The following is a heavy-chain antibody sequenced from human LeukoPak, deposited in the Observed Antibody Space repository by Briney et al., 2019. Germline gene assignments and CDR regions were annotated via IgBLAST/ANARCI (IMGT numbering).Heavy chain of an antibody. CDR2: ISYDGSNK. CDR1: GFTFSSYA. CDR3: ARDAYYDFWSGYPRYFDY. D-gene: IGHD3-3*01. J-gene: IGHJ4*02. V-gene: IGHV3-30*04. Sequence: GGSLRLSCAASGFTFSSYAMHWVRQAPGKGLEWVAVISYDGSNKYYADSVKGRFTISRDNSKNTLYLQMNSLRAEDTAVYYCARDAYYDFWSGYPRYFDYWGQGTLVTVSS.